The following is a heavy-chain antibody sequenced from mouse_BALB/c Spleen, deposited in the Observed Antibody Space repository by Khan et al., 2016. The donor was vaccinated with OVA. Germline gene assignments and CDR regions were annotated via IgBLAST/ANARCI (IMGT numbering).Heavy chain of an antibody. J-gene: IGHJ2*01. CDR3: ARPAYDGYYDY. CDR1: GYTFTDYA. V-gene: IGHV1S137*01. Sequence: QVQLQQSGPELVRPGVSVKISCKGSGYTFTDYAMYWVKQSHAKSLEWIGLISTYSGNTNYNQKFKGKATMTVDKSSNTAYMELARLTSEDSAIXYCARPAYDGYYDYWGQGTTLTVSS. CDR2: ISTYSGNT. D-gene: IGHD2-3*01.